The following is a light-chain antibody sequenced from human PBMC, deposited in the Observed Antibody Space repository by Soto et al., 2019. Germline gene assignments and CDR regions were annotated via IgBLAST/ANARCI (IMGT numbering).Light chain of an antibody. CDR2: LGS. V-gene: IGKV2-28*01. Sequence: DIVMTQSPLSLPVTPGEPASISCRSSQSLLHSNGYNYLDWYLQKPGQSPQLLIYLGSNRASGVPDRFSGSVSGTDFTLKISRVEAEDVGLYYCMQALQTPMYTFGQGTKLEIK. CDR1: QSLLHSNGYNY. J-gene: IGKJ2*01. CDR3: MQALQTPMYT.